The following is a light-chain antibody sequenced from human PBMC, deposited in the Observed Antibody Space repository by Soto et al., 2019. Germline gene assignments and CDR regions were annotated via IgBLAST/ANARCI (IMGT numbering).Light chain of an antibody. CDR2: DAS. CDR1: QSVSSY. Sequence: ELVLPQSPATLSLSPGERATLSCRASQSVSSYLAWYQQKPGQAPRLLIYDASNRATGIPARFSGSGSGTDFTLTISSLEPEDFAVYYCQQRSNWPRYTFGQGTKLEGK. V-gene: IGKV3-11*01. J-gene: IGKJ2*01. CDR3: QQRSNWPRYT.